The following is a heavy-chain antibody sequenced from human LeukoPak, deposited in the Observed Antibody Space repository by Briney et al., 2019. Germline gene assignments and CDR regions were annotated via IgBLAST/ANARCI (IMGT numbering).Heavy chain of an antibody. J-gene: IGHJ4*02. CDR2: IGAYNGNT. D-gene: IGHD3-3*01. V-gene: IGHV1-18*01. Sequence: ASVKVSCKASGYTFTSYGISWVRQAPGQGLEWMGWIGAYNGNTNYAQKLQGRVTLTTDTSTSTAYMEVRSLRSDDTAVYYCASMSGYYPSYYFDYWGQGTLVTVSS. CDR3: ASMSGYYPSYYFDY. CDR1: GYTFTSYG.